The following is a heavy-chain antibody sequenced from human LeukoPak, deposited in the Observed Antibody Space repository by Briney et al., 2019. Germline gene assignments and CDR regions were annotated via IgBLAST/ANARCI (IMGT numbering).Heavy chain of an antibody. CDR2: ISYDGSNK. V-gene: IGHV3-30*04. D-gene: IGHD6-13*01. CDR1: GFTFSSYA. Sequence: PGGSLRLSCAASGFTFSSYAMHWVRQAPGKGLEWVAVISYDGSNKYYADSVKGRFTISRDNSKNTLYLQMNSLRAEDTAVYYCAKGVSSWYLDYWGQGTLVTVSS. CDR3: AKGVSSWYLDY. J-gene: IGHJ4*02.